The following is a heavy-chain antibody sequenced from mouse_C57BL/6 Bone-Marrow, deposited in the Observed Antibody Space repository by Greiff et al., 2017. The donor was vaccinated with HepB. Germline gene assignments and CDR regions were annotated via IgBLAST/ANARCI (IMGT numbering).Heavy chain of an antibody. CDR3: ARFTGTPYYYAMDY. CDR1: GYTFTSYG. CDR2: IYPRSGNT. D-gene: IGHD4-1*01. Sequence: LVESGAELARPGASVKLSCKASGYTFTSYGISWVKQRTGQGLEWIGEIYPRSGNTYYNEKFKGKATLTADKSSSTAYMELRSLTSEDSAVYFCARFTGTPYYYAMDYWGQGTSVTVSS. V-gene: IGHV1-81*01. J-gene: IGHJ4*01.